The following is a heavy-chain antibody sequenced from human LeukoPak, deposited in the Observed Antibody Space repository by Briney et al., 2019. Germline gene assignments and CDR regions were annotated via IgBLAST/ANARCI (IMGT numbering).Heavy chain of an antibody. J-gene: IGHJ6*03. D-gene: IGHD6-6*01. CDR1: GGSISSYY. CDR3: ARGRKLDTYYYYYYMDV. V-gene: IGHV4-59*01. Sequence: SETLSLTCTVSGGSISSYYWSWIRQPPGKGLEWTGYIYYSGSTNYNPSLKSRVTISVDTSKHQFSLKLSSVTAADTAVYYCARGRKLDTYYYYYYMDVWGKGTTVTVSS. CDR2: IYYSGST.